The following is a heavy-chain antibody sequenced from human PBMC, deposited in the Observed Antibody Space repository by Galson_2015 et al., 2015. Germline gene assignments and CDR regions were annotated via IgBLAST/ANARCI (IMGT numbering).Heavy chain of an antibody. CDR2: IWYDGSNK. CDR1: GFTFNNYG. CDR3: ASGPDWITQANPVVPVTDY. V-gene: IGHV3-33*01. Sequence: SLRLSCAASGFTFNNYGMHWVRQAPGKGLEWVAVIWYDGSNKFYADSVKGRFTVSRDNSKSAVFLQMNSLRAEDTAVYYCASGPDWITQANPVVPVTDYWGQGTLVTVSS. J-gene: IGHJ4*02. D-gene: IGHD2-2*01.